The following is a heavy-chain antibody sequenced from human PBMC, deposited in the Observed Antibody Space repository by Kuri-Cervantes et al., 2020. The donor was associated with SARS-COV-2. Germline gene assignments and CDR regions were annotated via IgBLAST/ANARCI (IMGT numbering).Heavy chain of an antibody. Sequence: ASVNVSCKASGYTFTSYGIRWVRQAPGQGLEWMGWISAYNGNTNYAQKLQGRVTMTTDTSTSTAYMELRSLRSDDTAVYYCARCGESITMIVVVIQPLDYWGQGTLVTVSS. CDR3: ARCGESITMIVVVIQPLDY. V-gene: IGHV1-18*01. J-gene: IGHJ4*02. CDR1: GYTFTSYG. CDR2: ISAYNGNT. D-gene: IGHD3-22*01.